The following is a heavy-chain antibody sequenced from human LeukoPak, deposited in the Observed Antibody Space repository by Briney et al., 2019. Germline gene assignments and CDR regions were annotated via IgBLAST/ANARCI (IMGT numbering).Heavy chain of an antibody. CDR1: GFTFSSYG. Sequence: GGSLRLSCAASGFTFSSYGMHWVRQAPGKGLEWVAVISYDGSNKYYADSVKGRFTISRDNSKNTLYLQMNSLRAEDTAVYYCARGGDNHAFDIWGQGTVVTVSS. CDR3: ARGGDNHAFDI. D-gene: IGHD1-14*01. J-gene: IGHJ3*02. V-gene: IGHV3-30*03. CDR2: ISYDGSNK.